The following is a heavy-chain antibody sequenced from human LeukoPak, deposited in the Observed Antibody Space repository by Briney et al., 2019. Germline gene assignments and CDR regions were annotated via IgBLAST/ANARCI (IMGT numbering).Heavy chain of an antibody. CDR3: ARSRCGGDCYHLDY. J-gene: IGHJ4*02. D-gene: IGHD2-21*02. CDR2: INHSGST. V-gene: IGHV4-34*01. Sequence: SETLSLTCAVYGGSFSGYYWSWIRQPPGKGLEWIGEINHSGSTNYNPPLKSRVTISVDTSKNQFSLKLSSVTAADTAVYYCARSRCGGDCYHLDYWGQGTLVTVSS. CDR1: GGSFSGYY.